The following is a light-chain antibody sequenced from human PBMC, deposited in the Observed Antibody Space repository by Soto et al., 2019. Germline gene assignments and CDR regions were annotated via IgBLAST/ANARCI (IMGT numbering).Light chain of an antibody. V-gene: IGLV1-51*01. CDR3: QTWDSLLNSAL. Sequence: QAVVTQPPSVSAAPGQKVTISCSGSSSNVGNNYVSWYQHVPGTAPKLLMYDNNRRLSGIPDRFSGSKSGTSATLGITGLQTGDEADYYCQTWDSLLNSALFGGGTKLTVL. CDR1: SSNVGNNY. CDR2: DNN. J-gene: IGLJ3*02.